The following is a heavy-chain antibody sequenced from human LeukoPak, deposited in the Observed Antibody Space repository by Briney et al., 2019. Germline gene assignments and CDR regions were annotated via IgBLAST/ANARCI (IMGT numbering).Heavy chain of an antibody. CDR1: GYTFTGYH. V-gene: IGHV1-2*02. J-gene: IGHJ4*02. D-gene: IGHD2-2*01. CDR3: ARDVHIVVPAAPDY. CDR2: INPNSGGT. Sequence: ASMKVSCKTSGYTFTGYHMHWLRQAPGQGLEWMGWINPNSGGTNYAQKFQGRVTMTRDTSISTAYMELSSLRSDDTAVYYCARDVHIVVPAAPDYWGQGTLVTVSS.